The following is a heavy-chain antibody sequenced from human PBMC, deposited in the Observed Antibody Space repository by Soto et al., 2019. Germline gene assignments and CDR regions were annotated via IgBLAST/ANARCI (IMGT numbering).Heavy chain of an antibody. CDR2: ISGSGGST. D-gene: IGHD2-2*02. CDR1: GFTFSSYA. CDR3: AKAPEYQLLYDWYFDL. Sequence: EVQLLESGGGLVQPGGSLRLSCAASGFTFSSYAMSWVRQAPGKGLEWVSAISGSGGSTYYADSVKGRFTISRDNSKNTLYLQMNSLRAEDTAVYYCAKAPEYQLLYDWYFDLWGRGTLVTVSS. J-gene: IGHJ2*01. V-gene: IGHV3-23*01.